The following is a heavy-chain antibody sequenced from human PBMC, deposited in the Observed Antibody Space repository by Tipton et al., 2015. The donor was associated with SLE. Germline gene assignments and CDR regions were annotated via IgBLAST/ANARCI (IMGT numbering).Heavy chain of an antibody. CDR1: GGSINVYY. D-gene: IGHD1-14*01. Sequence: TLSLTCSVSGGSINVYYWSWVRQPPGKGLEWIGYVSYSGSTNYNPSLQSRVTISVDTSKNQFSLKLSSVTAADTAVYYCARHYGIMSTPLYYFDYWGQGTLVTVSS. CDR2: VSYSGST. V-gene: IGHV4-59*08. CDR3: ARHYGIMSTPLYYFDY. J-gene: IGHJ4*02.